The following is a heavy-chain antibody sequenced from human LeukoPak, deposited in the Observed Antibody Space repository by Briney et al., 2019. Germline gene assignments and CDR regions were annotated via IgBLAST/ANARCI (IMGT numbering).Heavy chain of an antibody. J-gene: IGHJ4*02. CDR2: IYHSGST. CDR3: ASLYGSGSYTFDY. V-gene: IGHV4-30-2*01. Sequence: SETLSLTCAVSGGSISSGGYSWSWIRQPPGKGLEWIGYIYHSGSTYYNPSLKSRVTISVDRSKNRFSLKLSSVTAADTVVYYCASLYGSGSYTFDYRGQGTLVTVSS. D-gene: IGHD3-10*01. CDR1: GGSISSGGYS.